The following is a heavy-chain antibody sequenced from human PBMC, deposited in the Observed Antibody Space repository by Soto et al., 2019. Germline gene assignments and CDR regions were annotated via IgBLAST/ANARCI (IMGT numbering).Heavy chain of an antibody. CDR3: ARGRGYSGDDHYYYFDMDV. CDR2: SIPIFGTA. J-gene: IGHJ6*02. Sequence: KVSCKASGGTFNNYPITWVRQAPGEGLEWMGGSIPIFGTANYAQKFQGRVTISVDESTSTAYMELSSLRSEDTAVYYCARGRGYSGDDHYYYFDMDVWGQGTTVTVSS. V-gene: IGHV1-69*01. CDR1: GGTFNNYP. D-gene: IGHD5-12*01.